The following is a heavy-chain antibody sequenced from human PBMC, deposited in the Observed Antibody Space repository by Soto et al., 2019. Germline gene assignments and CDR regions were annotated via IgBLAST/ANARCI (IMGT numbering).Heavy chain of an antibody. CDR2: IYHSGST. CDR1: GGSISSSNW. Sequence: SETLSLTCTVSGGSISSSNWWSWVRQPPGKGLEWIGEIYHSGSTNYNPSLKSRVTISVDTSKNQFSLKLSSVTAADTAVYYCRGYYDSSGYSLDYRGQGTLVTVSS. D-gene: IGHD3-22*01. V-gene: IGHV4-4*02. J-gene: IGHJ4*02. CDR3: RGYYDSSGYSLDY.